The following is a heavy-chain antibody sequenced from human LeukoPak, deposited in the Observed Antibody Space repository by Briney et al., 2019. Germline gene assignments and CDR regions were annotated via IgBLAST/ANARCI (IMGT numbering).Heavy chain of an antibody. V-gene: IGHV1-18*01. CDR1: GYTFTGYG. Sequence: GASVKVSCKASGYTFTGYGMRWVRQAPGQGLEWMGWISAYNGNTNYAQKFQGRVTMTTDTSTSTAYMELRSLRSDDTAVYYCARGGSYYGPHVYWGQGTLVTVCS. CDR3: ARGGSYYGPHVY. D-gene: IGHD1-26*01. J-gene: IGHJ4*02. CDR2: ISAYNGNT.